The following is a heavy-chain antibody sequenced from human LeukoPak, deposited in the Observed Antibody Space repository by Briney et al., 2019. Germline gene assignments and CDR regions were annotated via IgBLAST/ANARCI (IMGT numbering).Heavy chain of an antibody. CDR3: ARDQNRYCSSTSCAYFDY. J-gene: IGHJ4*02. D-gene: IGHD2-2*01. Sequence: GGSLRLSCAASGFTFSSYGMHWVRQAPGKGLEWVAVISNDGSNKHYGDSVKGRFTISRDNSKNTLYLQMDSLRGEDTAVYYCARDQNRYCSSTSCAYFDYWGQGTLVTVSS. CDR2: ISNDGSNK. V-gene: IGHV3-30*03. CDR1: GFTFSSYG.